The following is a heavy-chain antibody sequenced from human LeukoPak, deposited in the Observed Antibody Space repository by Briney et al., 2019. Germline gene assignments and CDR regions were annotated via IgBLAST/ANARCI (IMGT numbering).Heavy chain of an antibody. CDR1: GGTFSSYA. CDR3: ARDPGGYDFWSGYP. Sequence: GASVKVSCKASGGTFSSYAISWVRQAPGQGLEWMGGIIPIFGTANYAQKFQGRVTITADKSTSTAYMELSSLRSEDTAVYYCARDPGGYDFWSGYPWGQGTLVTVSS. D-gene: IGHD3-3*01. CDR2: IIPIFGTA. J-gene: IGHJ5*02. V-gene: IGHV1-69*06.